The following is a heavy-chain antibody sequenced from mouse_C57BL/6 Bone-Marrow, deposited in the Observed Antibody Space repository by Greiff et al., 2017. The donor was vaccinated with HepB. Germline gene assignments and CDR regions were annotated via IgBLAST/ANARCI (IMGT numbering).Heavy chain of an antibody. CDR3: ARGMVAGGGDY. J-gene: IGHJ4*01. CDR2: IYPRSGNT. V-gene: IGHV1-81*01. CDR1: GYTFTSYG. D-gene: IGHD2-3*01. Sequence: VQLQQPGAELVKPGASVKLSCKASGYTFTSYGISWVKQRTGQGLEWIGEIYPRSGNTYYNEKFKGKATLTADKSSSTAYRELRSLTSEDSAVYFWARGMVAGGGDYWGQGTSVTVSS.